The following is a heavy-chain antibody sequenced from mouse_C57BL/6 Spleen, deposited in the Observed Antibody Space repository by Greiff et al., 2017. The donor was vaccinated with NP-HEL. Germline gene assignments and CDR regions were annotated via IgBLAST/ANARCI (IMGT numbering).Heavy chain of an antibody. CDR2: IYPRCGNT. V-gene: IGHV1-81*01. CDR1: GYTFTSYG. J-gene: IGHJ2*01. Sequence: QVQLQQSGAELARPGASVKLSCKASGYTFTSYGISWVKQRTGQGLEWIGEIYPRCGNTYYNEKFKGKATLTADKSSSTAYMELRSLTSEDSAVYFGARKDSYYSNYGFDYWGQGTTLTVSS. D-gene: IGHD2-5*01. CDR3: ARKDSYYSNYGFDY.